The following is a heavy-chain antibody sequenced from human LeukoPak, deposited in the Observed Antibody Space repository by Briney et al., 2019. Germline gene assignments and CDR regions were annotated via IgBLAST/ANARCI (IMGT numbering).Heavy chain of an antibody. CDR2: IYYSGTT. J-gene: IGHJ3*02. CDR1: GGSISRSY. V-gene: IGHV4-59*01. CDR3: ASLGPDAFDI. Sequence: PSETLSLTCTISGGSISRSYWNWIRQSPGEGLEWIGHIYYSGTTNYNPSLKSRVSMSIDTSKKQFSLNLSSVTAADTAVYYCASLGPDAFDIWGQGTMVTVSS.